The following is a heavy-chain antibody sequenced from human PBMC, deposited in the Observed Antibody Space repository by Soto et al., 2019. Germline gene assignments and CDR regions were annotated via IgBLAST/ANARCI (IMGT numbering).Heavy chain of an antibody. V-gene: IGHV1-18*01. D-gene: IGHD6-6*01. CDR3: ARKSSSSSWFDP. J-gene: IGHJ5*02. Sequence: ASVKVSCKASGYTFSNYGISWVRQAPGQGLEWMGWISGYNGNTNYAQNFQGRVTMTADPSTRTACMDLRSLISDDTAVYFCARKSSSSSWFDPWGQGTLVTVSS. CDR1: GYTFSNYG. CDR2: ISGYNGNT.